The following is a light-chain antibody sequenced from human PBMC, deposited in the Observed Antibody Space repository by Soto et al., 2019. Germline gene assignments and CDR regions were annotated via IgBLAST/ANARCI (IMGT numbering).Light chain of an antibody. CDR2: DVS. J-gene: IGLJ1*01. V-gene: IGLV2-14*01. CDR3: SSYTITSTLV. CDR1: SSDVGGYNY. Sequence: QSALTQPSSVSGSPGQSITISCPGTSSDVGGYNYVPWYQQHPGKAPKLMIYDVSNRPSGVSDRFFGSKSGNTASLTISGLQTEDEADYYCSSYTITSTLVFGTGTKVTVL.